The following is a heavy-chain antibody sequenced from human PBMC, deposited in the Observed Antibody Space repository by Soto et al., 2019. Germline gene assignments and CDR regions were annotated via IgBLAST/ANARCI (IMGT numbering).Heavy chain of an antibody. CDR2: IYHSGST. J-gene: IGHJ5*02. CDR3: ARVPSP. CDR1: GGSISSGGYS. Sequence: QLQLQESGSGLVKPSQTLSLTCAVSGGSISSGGYSWSWIRQPPGKGLEWIGYIYHSGSTYYNPSPXSXXTISVARSKNQFSLKLSAVTAADTAVYYCARVPSPWGQGTLVTVSS. V-gene: IGHV4-30-2*01.